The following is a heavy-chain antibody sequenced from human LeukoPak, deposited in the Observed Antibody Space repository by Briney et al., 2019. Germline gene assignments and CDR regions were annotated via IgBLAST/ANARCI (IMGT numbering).Heavy chain of an antibody. D-gene: IGHD3-3*01. Sequence: SVKVSCKASRGTFSSYAISWVRQAPGQGLEWVGRIIPIFGTANYAQKFQGRVTITTDESTSTAYMELSSLRSEDTAVYYCARDSPAYDFTAYWGQGTLVTVSA. CDR3: ARDSPAYDFTAY. CDR1: RGTFSSYA. J-gene: IGHJ4*02. CDR2: IIPIFGTA. V-gene: IGHV1-69*05.